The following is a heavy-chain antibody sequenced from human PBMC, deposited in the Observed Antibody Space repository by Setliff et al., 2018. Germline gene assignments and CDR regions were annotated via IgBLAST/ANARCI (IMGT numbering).Heavy chain of an antibody. CDR2: IIPIFGTA. D-gene: IGHD3-22*01. CDR1: GYTFTSYG. J-gene: IGHJ4*02. V-gene: IGHV1-69*06. Sequence: ASVKVSCKASGYTFTSYGISWVRQAPGQGLEWMGRIIPIFGTANYAQKFQGRVTITADKSTSTAYMELSSLRSEDTAVYYCARRRYYDSSGYYYFDYWGQGTLVTVSS. CDR3: ARRRYYDSSGYYYFDY.